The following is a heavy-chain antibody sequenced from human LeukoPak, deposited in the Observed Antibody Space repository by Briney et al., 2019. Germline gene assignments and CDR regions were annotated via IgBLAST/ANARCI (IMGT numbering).Heavy chain of an antibody. D-gene: IGHD3-22*01. Sequence: ASVKVSCKASGYTFTSYYVHWVRQAPGQGLEWMGIINPSGGSTSYAQKFQGRVTMTRDTSTSTVYMELSSLRSEDTAVYYCARDRDYYDSSGYLAHWGQGTLVTVSS. J-gene: IGHJ4*02. CDR3: ARDRDYYDSSGYLAH. CDR1: GYTFTSYY. V-gene: IGHV1-46*01. CDR2: INPSGGST.